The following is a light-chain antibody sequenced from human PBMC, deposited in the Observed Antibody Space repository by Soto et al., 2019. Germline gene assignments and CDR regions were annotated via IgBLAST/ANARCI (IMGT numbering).Light chain of an antibody. V-gene: IGKV3-11*01. Sequence: EVVMTQSPDTLSVSPGETVTLSCRASQTVSSDLAWYQQKPGQPPRLLIYNASKRATGIPARFSGSGSGTDFTLTISSLEPEDFATYYCQQRNNWPLTFGQGTRLEIK. J-gene: IGKJ5*01. CDR2: NAS. CDR1: QTVSSD. CDR3: QQRNNWPLT.